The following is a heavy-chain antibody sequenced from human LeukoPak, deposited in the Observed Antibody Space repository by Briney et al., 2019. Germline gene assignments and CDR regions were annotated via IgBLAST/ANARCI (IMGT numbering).Heavy chain of an antibody. J-gene: IGHJ6*02. CDR3: AREGYLRSGSYNYYYGMDV. D-gene: IGHD3-10*01. CDR2: ISGSGGST. V-gene: IGHV3-23*01. Sequence: PGGSLRLSCAASGFTFSSYAMSWVRQAPGKGLEWVSAISGSGGSTYYADSVKGRFTISRDNSKNTLYLQMNSLRGEDKAVYYCAREGYLRSGSYNYYYGMDVWGQGTTVTVSS. CDR1: GFTFSSYA.